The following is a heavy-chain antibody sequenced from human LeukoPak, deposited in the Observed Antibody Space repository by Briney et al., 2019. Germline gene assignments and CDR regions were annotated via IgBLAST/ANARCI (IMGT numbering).Heavy chain of an antibody. CDR2: ISATSTYI. V-gene: IGHV3-21*04. Sequence: GGSLRLSCESSGFSLTNYTTNWVRQAPGKGLEWVSSISATSTYIYYAESVKGRFTISRDNAKNSLYLQMNSLRVEDTAVYYCAKEGRSLQTYWGQGTLVTVSS. D-gene: IGHD5-24*01. J-gene: IGHJ4*02. CDR1: GFSLTNYT. CDR3: AKEGRSLQTY.